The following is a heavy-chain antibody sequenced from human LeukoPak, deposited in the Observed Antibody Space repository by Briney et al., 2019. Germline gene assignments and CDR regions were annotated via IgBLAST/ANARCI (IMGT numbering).Heavy chain of an antibody. V-gene: IGHV1-8*01. D-gene: IGHD1-26*01. CDR1: GYTFTSYD. J-gene: IGHJ6*02. CDR3: ARGGWPSGSYAYTLDYYYGMDV. CDR2: MNPNSGNT. Sequence: ASVKVSCKASGYTFTSYDINWVRQATGQGLEWMGWMNPNSGNTGYAQKFQGRVTMTRNTSISTAYMELSSLRSEDTAVYYCARGGWPSGSYAYTLDYYYGMDVWGQGTTVTVTS.